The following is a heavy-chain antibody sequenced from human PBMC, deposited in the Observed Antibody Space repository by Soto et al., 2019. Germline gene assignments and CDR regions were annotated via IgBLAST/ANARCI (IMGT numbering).Heavy chain of an antibody. D-gene: IGHD1-26*01. CDR2: IIPIFGTA. V-gene: IGHV1-69*13. CDR1: GGTFSSYA. Sequence: ASVKVSCKASGGTFSSYAISWVRQAPGQGLEWMGGIIPIFGTANYAQKFQGRVTITADESTSTAYMELSSLRSEDTAVYYCARVGGSYFREDYYYGMDVWGQGTTGTV. J-gene: IGHJ6*02. CDR3: ARVGGSYFREDYYYGMDV.